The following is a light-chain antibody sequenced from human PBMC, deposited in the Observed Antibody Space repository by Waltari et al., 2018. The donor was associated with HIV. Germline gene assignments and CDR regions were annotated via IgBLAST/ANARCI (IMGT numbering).Light chain of an antibody. CDR2: GAY. J-gene: IGKJ5*01. V-gene: IGKV1D-12*01. Sequence: DIQMTQFPSSVSASVGDRVKMTCRATQGIANWVAWYQQKPGKAPKLLIHGAYILQEGVPSRFSGSGSGTFFSLTINSLQPEDFATYYCQQTNSFPITFGQGTRLDSK. CDR3: QQTNSFPIT. CDR1: QGIANW.